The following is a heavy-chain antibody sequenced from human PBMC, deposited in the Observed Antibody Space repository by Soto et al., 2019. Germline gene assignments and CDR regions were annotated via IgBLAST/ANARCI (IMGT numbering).Heavy chain of an antibody. CDR3: ARAAGYGGVGYSYYGMDV. Sequence: QVRLVESGGGVVQPGRSLRLSCAASGFTFSSYAMHWVRQAPGKGLEWVAVISYDGSNKYYADSVKGRFTISRDNSKNTLYLQMTSLRAEATAVYYLARAAGYGGVGYSYYGMDVWGQETTVTVS. CDR1: GFTFSSYA. V-gene: IGHV3-30-3*01. CDR2: ISYDGSNK. D-gene: IGHD2-15*01. J-gene: IGHJ6*02.